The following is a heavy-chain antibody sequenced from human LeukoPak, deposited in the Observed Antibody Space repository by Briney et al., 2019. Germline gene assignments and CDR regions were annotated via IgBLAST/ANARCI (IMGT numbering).Heavy chain of an antibody. Sequence: GVLRLFCAASGFNFSNFWVGLVRPAPGEGLEWVADIKGDASKTYYADSVKGRFTISRDNAKSSLFLQMNSLGVEDTAVYYCVNLWEAGYWGQGTLVTVSS. CDR1: GFNFSNFW. D-gene: IGHD1-26*01. CDR3: VNLWEAGY. CDR2: IKGDASKT. V-gene: IGHV3-7*01. J-gene: IGHJ4*02.